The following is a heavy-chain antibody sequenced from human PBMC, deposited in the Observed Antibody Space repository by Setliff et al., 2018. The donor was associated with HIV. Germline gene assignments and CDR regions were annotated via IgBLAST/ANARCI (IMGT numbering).Heavy chain of an antibody. J-gene: IGHJ6*03. CDR2: VHSSGST. D-gene: IGHD6-13*01. CDR1: GSSVTNNY. CDR3: ARGVAAAGMLMDV. V-gene: IGHV4-59*02. Sequence: SETLSLTCTVSGSSVTNNYWSWIRQAPGKGLEWLGYVHSSGSTNYNPSLKSRVTMSVDTSKNQLSLKVASVTAADTALYYCARGVAAAGMLMDVWGKGTTVTVSS.